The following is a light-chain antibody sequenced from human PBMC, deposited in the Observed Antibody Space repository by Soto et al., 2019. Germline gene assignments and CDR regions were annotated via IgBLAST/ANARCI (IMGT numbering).Light chain of an antibody. CDR1: SSDVGDYNY. CDR2: DVS. V-gene: IGLV2-14*01. J-gene: IGLJ1*01. Sequence: QSVLTQPASVSGSPGQSITISCTGTSSDVGDYNYVSWYQQQPGKAPKVMIYDVSNRHSGVSNRFSGSKSGNTASLTISGLQAEDEADYYCSSYTSSSTLVFGTGTKVTVL. CDR3: SSYTSSSTLV.